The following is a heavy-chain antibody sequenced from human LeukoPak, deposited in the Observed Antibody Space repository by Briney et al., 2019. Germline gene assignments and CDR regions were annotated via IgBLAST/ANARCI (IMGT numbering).Heavy chain of an antibody. J-gene: IGHJ5*02. CDR2: INHSGST. CDR1: GGSFSGYY. CDR3: ARSITMVRGVKGRYNWFDP. D-gene: IGHD3-10*01. Sequence: SETLSLTCAVYGGSFSGYYWSWIRQPPGKGLEWIGEINHSGSTNYNPSLKSRVTISVDTSKNQFSLKLSSVTAADTAVYYRARSITMVRGVKGRYNWFDPWGQGTLVTVSS. V-gene: IGHV4-34*01.